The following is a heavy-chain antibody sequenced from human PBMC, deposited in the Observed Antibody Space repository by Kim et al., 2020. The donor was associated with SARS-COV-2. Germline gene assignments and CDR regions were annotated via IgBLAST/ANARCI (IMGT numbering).Heavy chain of an antibody. CDR2: INPSGGST. Sequence: ASVKVSCKASGYTFASYYIHWVRQAPGQGLEWMGIINPSGGSTTYAQNFRGRLTMTSDTSTTTLYMELTSLKSEDTAVYYCARDSTHSMDSWGQGTLVTVSS. J-gene: IGHJ4*02. V-gene: IGHV1-46*01. CDR3: ARDSTHSMDS. D-gene: IGHD2-2*01. CDR1: GYTFASYY.